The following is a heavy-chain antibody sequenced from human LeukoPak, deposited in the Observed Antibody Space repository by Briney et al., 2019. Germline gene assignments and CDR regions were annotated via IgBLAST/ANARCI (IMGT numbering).Heavy chain of an antibody. D-gene: IGHD5-12*01. Sequence: LEWIGEINHSGSTNYNPSLKTRVIISVDTSKNQFSLKLSSVTAADTAVYYCASGSSSGYDMGYWGQGTLVTVSS. CDR3: ASGSSSGYDMGY. V-gene: IGHV4-34*01. J-gene: IGHJ4*02. CDR2: INHSGST.